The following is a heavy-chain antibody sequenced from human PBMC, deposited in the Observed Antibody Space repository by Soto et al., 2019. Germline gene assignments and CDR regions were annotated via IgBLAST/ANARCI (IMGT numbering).Heavy chain of an antibody. V-gene: IGHV3-48*02. CDR3: ARDSGYYDIRVYYSAVNI. D-gene: IGHD3-22*01. CDR2: ISSSSSTI. Sequence: EVQLVESGGGLVQPGGSLRLSCAASGFTFSSYSMNWVRQAPGQGLEWVSYISSSSSTIYYADSVKGRFTISRDNAKHSLYLQMNSLRDDDTAVYYCARDSGYYDIRVYYSAVNIWGQGIRVTVSS. CDR1: GFTFSSYS. J-gene: IGHJ3*02.